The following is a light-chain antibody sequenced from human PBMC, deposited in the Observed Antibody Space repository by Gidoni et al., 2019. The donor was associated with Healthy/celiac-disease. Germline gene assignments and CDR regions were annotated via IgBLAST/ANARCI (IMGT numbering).Light chain of an antibody. CDR3: SSYTSSSTLYV. V-gene: IGLV2-14*01. CDR2: DVS. J-gene: IGLJ1*01. CDR1: SRDVGGYNY. Sequence: QSALTQPASVSGSPGQSITIPCTGTSRDVGGYNYVSRYQQHPGKAPKLMIYDVSNRPSGVSNRFSGSKSGNTASLTISGLQAEDEADYYCSSYTSSSTLYVFGTGTKVTVL.